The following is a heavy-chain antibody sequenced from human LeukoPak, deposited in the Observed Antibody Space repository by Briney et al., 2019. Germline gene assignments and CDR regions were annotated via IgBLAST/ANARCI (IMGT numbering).Heavy chain of an antibody. CDR1: GFIFSSYA. V-gene: IGHV3-23*01. D-gene: IGHD3-9*01. Sequence: PGGSLRLSCAASGFIFSSYAMSWVRLAPGKGLEWISVISGSGGRTDYADSVKGRFPISRDNSKNSLYLQMNSLRTEDTALYYCAKGYYDILSLFDYWGQGTLVTVSS. CDR2: ISGSGGRT. CDR3: AKGYYDILSLFDY. J-gene: IGHJ4*02.